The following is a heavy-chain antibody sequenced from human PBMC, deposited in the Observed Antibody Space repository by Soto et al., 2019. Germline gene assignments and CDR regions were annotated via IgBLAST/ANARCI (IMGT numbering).Heavy chain of an antibody. CDR2: ISYDGSNK. J-gene: IGHJ3*02. CDR3: ARQWFGELLRGAFDI. CDR1: GFTFSSYD. Sequence: GGSLRLSCAASGFTFSSYDMHWVRQAPGKGLEWVAVISYDGSNKYYADSVKGRFTISRDNSKNTLYLQMSSLRAEDTAVYYCARQWFGELLRGAFDIWGQGTMVTVSS. V-gene: IGHV3-30-3*01. D-gene: IGHD3-10*01.